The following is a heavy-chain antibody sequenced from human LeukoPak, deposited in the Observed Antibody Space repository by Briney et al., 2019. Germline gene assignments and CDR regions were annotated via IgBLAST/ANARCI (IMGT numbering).Heavy chain of an antibody. CDR2: IYASGGA. Sequence: GGSLRLSCVASGFDVSDNFMIWVRQAPGRGLEWISIIYASGGAYHAESVKGRFTAFRDTSKNAIFLQMNNLRVGDTAIYHCVRRHDYWGQGTLVTVSS. CDR1: GFDVSDNF. V-gene: IGHV3-53*01. CDR3: VRRHDY. J-gene: IGHJ4*02.